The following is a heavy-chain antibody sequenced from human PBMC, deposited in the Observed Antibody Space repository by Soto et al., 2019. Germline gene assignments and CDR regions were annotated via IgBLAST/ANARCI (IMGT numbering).Heavy chain of an antibody. V-gene: IGHV3-74*01. J-gene: IGHJ3*02. Sequence: GGSLRLSCAASGFTFSSYWTHWVRQPPGKGLVWVARINSDGTSTSYADSVRGRFTISRDNAKNTLYLQMNSLRAEDTAMHYCIRDFGEVGSTAAFDIWGQGTTVTVSS. D-gene: IGHD1-26*01. CDR1: GFTFSSYW. CDR3: IRDFGEVGSTAAFDI. CDR2: INSDGTST.